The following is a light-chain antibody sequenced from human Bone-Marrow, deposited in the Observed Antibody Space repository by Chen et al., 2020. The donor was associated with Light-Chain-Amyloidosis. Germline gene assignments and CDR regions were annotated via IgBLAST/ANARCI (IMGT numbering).Light chain of an antibody. CDR2: DDS. V-gene: IGLV3-21*02. CDR1: NIGPTS. Sequence: NLLTQPPSWPGAPGQTATMACGGNNIGPTSVHWYQQTPGQAPLLVVYDDSDRPSGIPERLSGSNSGNTATLTISRVEAGDEADYYCQVWDRSSDRPVFGGGTKLTVL. CDR3: QVWDRSSDRPV. J-gene: IGLJ3*02.